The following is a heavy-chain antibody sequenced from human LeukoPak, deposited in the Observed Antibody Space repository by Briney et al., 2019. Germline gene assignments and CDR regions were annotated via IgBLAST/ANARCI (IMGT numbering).Heavy chain of an antibody. CDR3: ASPLLDYYDSSGYYSQIDY. CDR1: GSTFSSYW. D-gene: IGHD3-22*01. Sequence: GGSLRLSCAASGSTFSSYWMSWVRQAPGKGLEWVANIKQDGSEKYYVDSVKGRFTISRDNAKNSLYLQMNSLRAEDTAVYYCASPLLDYYDSSGYYSQIDYWGQGTLVTVSS. CDR2: IKQDGSEK. J-gene: IGHJ4*02. V-gene: IGHV3-7*01.